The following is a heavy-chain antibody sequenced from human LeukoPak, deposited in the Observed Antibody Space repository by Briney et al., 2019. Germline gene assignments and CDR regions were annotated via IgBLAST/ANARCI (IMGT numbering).Heavy chain of an antibody. Sequence: PSETLSLTCSVSGGSMNSYYWSWIRQSPGKGLEWIGYIYYSGSTNYNPSLKSRVTISVDTSKNQFSLKLSTVTAADTAVYYCARHVWLQPFDYWGQGTLVTVSS. CDR1: GGSMNSYY. D-gene: IGHD3-9*01. CDR3: ARHVWLQPFDY. CDR2: IYYSGST. V-gene: IGHV4-59*08. J-gene: IGHJ4*02.